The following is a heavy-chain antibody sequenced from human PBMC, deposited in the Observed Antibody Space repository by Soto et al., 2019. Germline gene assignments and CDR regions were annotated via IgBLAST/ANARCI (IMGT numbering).Heavy chain of an antibody. J-gene: IGHJ6*02. CDR1: GYSFTSYW. CDR2: IYPGDSDT. CDR3: ARHGVVVAAADYYYGMDV. D-gene: IGHD2-15*01. Sequence: PGESLKISCKGSGYSFTSYWIGWVRQMPGKGLEWMGIIYPGDSDTRYSPSFQGQVTISADKSISTAYLQWSSLKASDTAMYYCARHGVVVAAADYYYGMDVWGQGTMVTVS. V-gene: IGHV5-51*01.